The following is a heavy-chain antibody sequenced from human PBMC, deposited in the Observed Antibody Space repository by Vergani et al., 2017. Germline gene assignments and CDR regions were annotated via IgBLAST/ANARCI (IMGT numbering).Heavy chain of an antibody. CDR2: IYYSGST. V-gene: IGHV4-39*07. D-gene: IGHD1-1*01. Sequence: QVQLQQWGAGLLKPSETLSLTCAVSGGSISSSSYYWGWIRQPPGKGLEWIGSIYYSGSTYYNPSLKSRVTISVDTSKNQFSLKLSSVTAADTAVYYCARLMEGRGYWGQGTLVTVSS. J-gene: IGHJ4*02. CDR3: ARLMEGRGY. CDR1: GGSISSSSYY.